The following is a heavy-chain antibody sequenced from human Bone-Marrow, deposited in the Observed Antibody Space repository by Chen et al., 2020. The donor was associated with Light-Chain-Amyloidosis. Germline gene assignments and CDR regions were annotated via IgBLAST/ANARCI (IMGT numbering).Heavy chain of an antibody. D-gene: IGHD3-16*01. Sequence: EVQLVESGGGLVKPGGSLRLSCAASGFTFSSYSMNWVRQAPGKGLEWVSSISCSSSYIYYPDSVKGRFTLSQDKPKNPLFLQMDRLGAGDTAVYYCARDQGGGARPNSYYYYGMDVWGQGTTVTVSS. J-gene: IGHJ6*02. CDR1: GFTFSSYS. CDR3: ARDQGGGARPNSYYYYGMDV. CDR2: ISCSSSYI. V-gene: IGHV3-21*01.